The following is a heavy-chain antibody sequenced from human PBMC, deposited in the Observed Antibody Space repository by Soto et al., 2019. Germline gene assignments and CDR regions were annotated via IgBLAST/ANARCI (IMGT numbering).Heavy chain of an antibody. CDR3: ARDFGDYESYYYGMDV. CDR1: GFTFSRYA. CDR2: VSYNGSDK. V-gene: IGHV3-30*01. Sequence: QVQLVESGGGVVQPGRSLRLSCPASGFTFSRYAIHWVRQAPGKGLEWVAVVSYNGSDKFYADSVKGRFTISRDNSENTLYLQMNSLKPEDTAVYYCARDFGDYESYYYGMDVWGQGTTVTVSS. D-gene: IGHD4-17*01. J-gene: IGHJ6*02.